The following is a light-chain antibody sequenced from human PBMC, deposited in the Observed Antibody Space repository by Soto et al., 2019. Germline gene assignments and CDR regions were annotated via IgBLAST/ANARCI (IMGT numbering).Light chain of an antibody. V-gene: IGLV2-8*01. CDR3: SSYGGSNTVV. J-gene: IGLJ2*01. Sequence: QSVLPQPPSASGSHGQSVTMSCTGSSSDVGGYNYVSWYQQHPGKAPKLMIYEVSKRPSGVPDRLSGSKSGNTASLTVSGLQAEDEADYYCSSYGGSNTVVFGGGTKLTVL. CDR2: EVS. CDR1: SSDVGGYNY.